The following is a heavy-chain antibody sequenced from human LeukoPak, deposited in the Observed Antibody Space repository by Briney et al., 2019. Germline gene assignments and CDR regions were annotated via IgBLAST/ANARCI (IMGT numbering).Heavy chain of an antibody. CDR1: GFTFSSYA. V-gene: IGHV3-23*01. CDR2: ISGSGGST. J-gene: IGHJ4*02. D-gene: IGHD1-26*01. Sequence: PGGSLRLSCAASGFTFSSYAMSWVRQAPGKGLEWVSAISGSGGSTYYADSVKGRFTISRDNSKNTLYLQMNSLRPEDSAVYYCATWGAPFDYWGQGTLVTVSS. CDR3: ATWGAPFDY.